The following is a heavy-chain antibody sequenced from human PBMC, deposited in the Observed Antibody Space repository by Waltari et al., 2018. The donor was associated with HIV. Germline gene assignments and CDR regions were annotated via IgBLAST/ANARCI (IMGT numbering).Heavy chain of an antibody. Sequence: QVQLQESGPGLVKPSQTLSLTCTVSGGSISSGGYYWRWIRQHPGKGLEWIGYIYYSGSTYYNPSLKSRVTISVDTSKNQFSLKLSSVTAADTAVYYCAREHYYDSSGYPNGGGAFDIWGQGTMVTVSS. D-gene: IGHD3-22*01. V-gene: IGHV4-31*03. CDR2: IYYSGST. CDR3: AREHYYDSSGYPNGGGAFDI. J-gene: IGHJ3*02. CDR1: GGSISSGGYY.